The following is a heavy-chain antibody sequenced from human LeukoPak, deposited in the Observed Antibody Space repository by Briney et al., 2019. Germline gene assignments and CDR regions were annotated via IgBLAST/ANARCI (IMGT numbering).Heavy chain of an antibody. D-gene: IGHD2-21*02. CDR1: GGSISSDCFY. Sequence: SETLSLTCTVSGGSISSDCFYWGWIRQPPGKGLEGFATIYYTGSTYYFPALKSRVTIPADMSKNEFSLRLRSVSAADTAVYYCARLCSGGDCYFDYWGQGTLVTVSS. CDR2: IYYTGST. J-gene: IGHJ4*02. V-gene: IGHV4-39*01. CDR3: ARLCSGGDCYFDY.